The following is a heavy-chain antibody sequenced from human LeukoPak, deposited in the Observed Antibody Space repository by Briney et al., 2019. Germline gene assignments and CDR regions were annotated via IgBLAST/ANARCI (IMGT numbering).Heavy chain of an antibody. CDR2: VYNSGST. V-gene: IGHV4-59*01. CDR3: AGGSGPFDY. Sequence: KTSETLSLTCTVSGGSISNYYWSWIRQPPGKGLEWLGYVYNSGSTHYNPSLKSQVTISADTSKNQFSLKLSSVTAADTAVYYCAGGSGPFDYWGQGTLVTVSS. J-gene: IGHJ4*02. CDR1: GGSISNYY. D-gene: IGHD2-15*01.